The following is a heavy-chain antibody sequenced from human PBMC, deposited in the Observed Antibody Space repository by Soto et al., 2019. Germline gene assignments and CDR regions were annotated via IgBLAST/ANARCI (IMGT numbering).Heavy chain of an antibody. V-gene: IGHV1-2*02. J-gene: IGHJ4*02. Sequence: ASVKVSCKASGYTFTGYYMHWVRQAPGQGLEWMGWINPNSGGTNYAQKFQGRVTMTRDTSISTAYMELSRLRSDDTAVYYCARDARSRWLQLGYFDYWGQGTLVPVSS. CDR2: INPNSGGT. CDR3: ARDARSRWLQLGYFDY. D-gene: IGHD5-12*01. CDR1: GYTFTGYY.